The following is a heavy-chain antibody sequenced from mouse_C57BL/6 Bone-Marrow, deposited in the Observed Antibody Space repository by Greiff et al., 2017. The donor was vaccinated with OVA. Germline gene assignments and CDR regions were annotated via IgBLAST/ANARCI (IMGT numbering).Heavy chain of an antibody. D-gene: IGHD2-4*01. V-gene: IGHV5-17*01. Sequence: EVQLVESGGGLVKPGGSLKLSCAASGFTFSDYGMHWVRQAPEKGLEWVAYISSGSSTIYYADTVTGRFTIARDNAKNTLFLQMTSLSSEDTAMYYCARSDYDYFDYWGQGTTLTVSS. CDR3: ARSDYDYFDY. CDR1: GFTFSDYG. J-gene: IGHJ2*01. CDR2: ISSGSSTI.